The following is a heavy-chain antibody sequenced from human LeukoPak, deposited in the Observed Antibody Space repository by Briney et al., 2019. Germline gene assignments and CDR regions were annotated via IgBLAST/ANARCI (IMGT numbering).Heavy chain of an antibody. CDR2: IKHDGSEQ. D-gene: IGHD1-26*01. V-gene: IGHV3-7*01. J-gene: IGHJ4*02. CDR1: GFTFGDYA. CDR3: KSGGAAPGSFDY. Sequence: GGSLRLSCTASGFTFGDYAMNWFRQAPGKGLEWVANIKHDGSEQYYVDSVKGRFTISRDNAKNSLLLQMNSLGVEDTAVYYCKSGGAAPGSFDYWGQGALVTVSS.